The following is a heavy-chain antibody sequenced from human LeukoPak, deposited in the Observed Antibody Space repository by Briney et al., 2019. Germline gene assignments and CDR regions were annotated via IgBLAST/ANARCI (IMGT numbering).Heavy chain of an antibody. V-gene: IGHV1-69*05. Sequence: SVKVSCKASGGTFSSYAISWVRQAPGQGLEWMGRIITIFGTANYAQKFQGRVTITTDESTSTAYMELSSLRSEDTAVYYCARDSTIFGVDRYYYYYMDVWGKGTTVTVSS. CDR1: GGTFSSYA. CDR2: IITIFGTA. D-gene: IGHD3-3*01. CDR3: ARDSTIFGVDRYYYYYMDV. J-gene: IGHJ6*03.